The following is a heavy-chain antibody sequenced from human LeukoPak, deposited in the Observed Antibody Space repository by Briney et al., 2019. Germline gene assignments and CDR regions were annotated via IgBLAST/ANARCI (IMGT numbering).Heavy chain of an antibody. CDR2: IYYSGST. V-gene: IGHV4-39*02. CDR3: AREEHDSSGYYWGFDYYYYYGMDV. Sequence: NPSETLSLTCTVSGGSISSSSYYWGWIRQPPGKGLEWIGSIYYSGSTYYNPSLKSRVTISVDTSKNQFSLKLSSVTAADTAVYYCAREEHDSSGYYWGFDYYYYYGMDVWGQGTTVTVSS. D-gene: IGHD3-22*01. J-gene: IGHJ6*02. CDR1: GGSISSSSYY.